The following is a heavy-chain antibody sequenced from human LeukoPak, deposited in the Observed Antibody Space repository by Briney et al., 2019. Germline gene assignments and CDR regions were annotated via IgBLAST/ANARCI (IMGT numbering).Heavy chain of an antibody. D-gene: IGHD3-22*01. V-gene: IGHV4-34*01. CDR2: INHSGST. CDR3: ARVSHYDSSGYYYRRRGWFDP. CDR1: GGSFSGYY. Sequence: SEALSLTCAVYGGSFSGYYWSWIRQPPGKGLEWIGEINHSGSTNYNPSLKSRVTISVDTSKNQFSLKLSSVTAADTAVYYCARVSHYDSSGYYYRRRGWFDPWGQGTLVTVSS. J-gene: IGHJ5*02.